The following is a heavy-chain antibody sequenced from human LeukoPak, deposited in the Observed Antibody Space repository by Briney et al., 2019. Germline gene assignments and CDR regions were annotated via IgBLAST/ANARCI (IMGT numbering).Heavy chain of an antibody. CDR1: GGSISSSSYY. Sequence: PSGTLSLTCTVSGGSISSSSYYWGWIRQPPGKGLEWIGSIYYSGSTYYNPSLKSRVTISVDTSKNQFSLKLSSVTAADTAVYYCARSYSGYDIRHYYYYYMDVWGKGTTVTVSS. J-gene: IGHJ6*03. CDR2: IYYSGST. CDR3: ARSYSGYDIRHYYYYYMDV. D-gene: IGHD5-12*01. V-gene: IGHV4-39*01.